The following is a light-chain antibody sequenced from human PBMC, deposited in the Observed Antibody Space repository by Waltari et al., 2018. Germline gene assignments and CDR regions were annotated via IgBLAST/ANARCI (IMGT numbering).Light chain of an antibody. Sequence: QSVLTHPPSMSGAPGQKVTIPCTVGSSNFGAGCDVQWYQQFPGTAPKPLIFGTSSQPAGVPGRFPGSRSGTSASLAIAGLQSEDEAVYYCQSFDSNLSASVFGGGTKLTVL. CDR2: GTS. V-gene: IGLV1-40*01. CDR3: QSFDSNLSASV. J-gene: IGLJ3*02. CDR1: SSNFGAGCD.